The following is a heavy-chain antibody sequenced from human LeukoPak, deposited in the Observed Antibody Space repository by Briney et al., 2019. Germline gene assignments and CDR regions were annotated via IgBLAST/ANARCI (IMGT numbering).Heavy chain of an antibody. CDR3: AREGVGYGANTAADF. Sequence: GGSLRLSCAGSGFTFTTYDMTWVRQAPGKGLEWVSVISGSGARTYYADSVKGRFTISRDNSKNTLYLQMNSLRAEDTATYYCAREGVGYGANTAADFWGQGTLITVSS. J-gene: IGHJ4*02. D-gene: IGHD4-23*01. V-gene: IGHV3-23*01. CDR2: ISGSGART. CDR1: GFTFTTYD.